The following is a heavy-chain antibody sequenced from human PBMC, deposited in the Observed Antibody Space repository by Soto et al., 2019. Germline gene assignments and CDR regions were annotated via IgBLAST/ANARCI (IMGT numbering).Heavy chain of an antibody. CDR2: ISYDGSNK. Sequence: GGSLRLSCAASGFTLSSYGMHWVRQAPGKGLEWVAGISYDGSNKYYADSVKGRFTISRDNSKNTLYRQMNSLSAEDTAVYYCAKDNSHYYCSGSYYAYYSYYCIDVWGQGTTVTVSS. V-gene: IGHV3-30*18. D-gene: IGHD3-10*01. J-gene: IGHJ6*02. CDR3: AKDNSHYYCSGSYYAYYSYYCIDV. CDR1: GFTLSSYG.